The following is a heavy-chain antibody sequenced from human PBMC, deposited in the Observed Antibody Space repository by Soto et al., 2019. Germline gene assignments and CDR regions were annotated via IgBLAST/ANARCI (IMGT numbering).Heavy chain of an antibody. D-gene: IGHD1-20*01. V-gene: IGHV4-39*01. CDR2: VFYTGFT. J-gene: IGHJ4*02. CDR3: ATSQKGYNWNYFDH. CDR1: GASISGSYYY. Sequence: GPGPRRSSETLSLTCAVSGASISGSYYYWAWLRQSPGKGPEWIGSVFYTGFTSYNPSLESRVSVSVDTSKSQFSLKLSAVTAADTAVYYCATSQKGYNWNYFDHWGQGALVTVSS.